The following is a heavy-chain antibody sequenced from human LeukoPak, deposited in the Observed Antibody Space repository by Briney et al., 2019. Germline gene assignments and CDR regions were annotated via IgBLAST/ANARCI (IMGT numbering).Heavy chain of an antibody. CDR1: GGSISSNYSSTYY. J-gene: IGHJ3*01. V-gene: IGHV4-39*07. CDR3: AKSTYYYDTYVNAFDL. D-gene: IGHD3-22*01. CDR2: IYYGGST. Sequence: NPSETLSLTCSVSGGSISSNYSSTYYWGWIRQPPGKGLEWFGSIYYGGSTYYNASLRSRVTTSVDTSKNQFSLKLSSVTAADTAVYYCAKSTYYYDTYVNAFDLWGQGTVVTVSS.